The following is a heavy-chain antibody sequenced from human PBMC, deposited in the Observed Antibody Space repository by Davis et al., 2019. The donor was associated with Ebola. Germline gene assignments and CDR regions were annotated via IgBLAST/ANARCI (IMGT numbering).Heavy chain of an antibody. V-gene: IGHV3-74*01. CDR2: INSDESVT. D-gene: IGHD3-16*02. Sequence: GESLKISCAASGFTFSNYWMHWVRQAPGKGLVWVSRINSDESVTRYADSVKDRFTISRDNAKNMVFLQMNSVRDEDTAVYYCARSLKGASVSTYYGMDVWGQGTTVTVSS. J-gene: IGHJ6*02. CDR1: GFTFSNYW. CDR3: ARSLKGASVSTYYGMDV.